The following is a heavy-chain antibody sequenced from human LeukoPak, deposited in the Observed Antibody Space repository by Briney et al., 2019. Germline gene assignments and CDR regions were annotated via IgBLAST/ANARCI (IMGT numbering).Heavy chain of an antibody. CDR3: ASGDDSSGWYEAWFDP. CDR2: IYHSGST. D-gene: IGHD6-19*01. J-gene: IGHJ5*02. CDR1: GYSISSDYY. V-gene: IGHV4-38-2*01. Sequence: SETLSLTCAVSGYSISSDYYWGWTRQPPGKGLEWIGSIYHSGSTYYNPSLKSRVTISVDTSKNQFSLKLSSVTAADTAVYYCASGDDSSGWYEAWFDPWGQGTLVTVSS.